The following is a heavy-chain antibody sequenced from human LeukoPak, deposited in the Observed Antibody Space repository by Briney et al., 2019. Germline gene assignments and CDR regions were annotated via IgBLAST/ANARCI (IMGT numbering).Heavy chain of an antibody. Sequence: ASVRVSCKASGYIFTDYYIHWVRQAPGQGHEWMGRINPNSGGTNFAQKFQARVTMTSDTSISTAYMEVSGLESDDTAVYYCARDAAGATKGGFDYWGQGTLVTVSS. J-gene: IGHJ4*02. V-gene: IGHV1-2*06. CDR1: GYIFTDYY. D-gene: IGHD1-26*01. CDR3: ARDAAGATKGGFDY. CDR2: INPNSGGT.